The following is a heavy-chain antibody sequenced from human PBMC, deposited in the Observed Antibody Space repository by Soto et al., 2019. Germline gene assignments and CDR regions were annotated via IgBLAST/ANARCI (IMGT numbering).Heavy chain of an antibody. CDR2: INHLTTT. J-gene: IGHJ4*02. CDR1: GGSFIRYH. CDR3: ARGYDTALAPIF. V-gene: IGHV4-34*01. Sequence: SETLSLTCAVYGGSFIRYHWGWMRQTPGKGLEWIGEINHLTTTNYNPSLKSRVIISLDTPKNQFSLKLSSVTAADTAVYYCARGYDTALAPIFWGQGILVTVSS. D-gene: IGHD5-18*01.